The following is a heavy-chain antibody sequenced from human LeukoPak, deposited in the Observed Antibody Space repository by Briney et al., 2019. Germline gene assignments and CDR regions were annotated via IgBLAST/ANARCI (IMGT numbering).Heavy chain of an antibody. Sequence: KPGGSLRLSCAASGFTFSSYSMNWVRQAPGKGLEWVSSISSSSSYIYYADSVRGRFTISRDNAKNSLYLQMNSLRAEDTAVYYCARAEGYNDYGDYGSLYYFDYWGQGTLVTVSS. V-gene: IGHV3-21*01. CDR1: GFTFSSYS. J-gene: IGHJ4*02. D-gene: IGHD4-17*01. CDR2: ISSSSSYI. CDR3: ARAEGYNDYGDYGSLYYFDY.